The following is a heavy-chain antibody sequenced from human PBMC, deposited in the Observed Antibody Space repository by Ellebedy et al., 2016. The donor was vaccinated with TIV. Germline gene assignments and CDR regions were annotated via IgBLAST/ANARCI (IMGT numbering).Heavy chain of an antibody. CDR2: IKQDGSEK. J-gene: IGHJ6*03. CDR1: GFTFSSYW. CDR3: AREPSSQYDFWSGYYTYYYMDV. D-gene: IGHD3-3*01. V-gene: IGHV3-7*01. Sequence: GESLKISXAASGFTFSSYWMSWVRQAPGKGMEWVANIKQDGSEKYYVDSVKGRFTISRDNAKNSLYLQMNSLRAEDTAVYYCAREPSSQYDFWSGYYTYYYMDVWGKGTTVTVSS.